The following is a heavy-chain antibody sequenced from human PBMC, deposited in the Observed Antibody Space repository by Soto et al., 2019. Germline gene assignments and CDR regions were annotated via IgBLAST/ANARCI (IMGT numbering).Heavy chain of an antibody. D-gene: IGHD1-1*01. CDR3: ANPIPKTGTTFGF. CDR2: IYPGGSET. V-gene: IGHV5-51*01. Sequence: LGESLKISCKGSGYSLSNSFSSYWIGWVRQMPGKGLEWMGIIYPGGSETQYSPSFQGRFTISRDNSKDTLYLQINSLRVEDTAVYYCANPIPKTGTTFGFWGQGTLVTVSS. CDR1: GYSLSNSFSSYW. J-gene: IGHJ4*02.